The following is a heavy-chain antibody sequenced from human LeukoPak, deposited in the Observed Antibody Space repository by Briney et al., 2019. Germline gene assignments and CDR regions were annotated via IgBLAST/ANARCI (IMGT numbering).Heavy chain of an antibody. V-gene: IGHV4-59*01. CDR1: GGSISSYY. D-gene: IGHD3-10*01. J-gene: IGHJ4*02. CDR2: IYYSGST. Sequence: SETLSLTCTVSGGSISSYYWSWIRQPPGKGLEWIGYIYYSGSTNYNPSLKSRVTISVDTSKNQFSLKLSSVTAADTAVYYCARAETDHYYFDYLGQGIQVTVSS. CDR3: ARAETDHYYFDY.